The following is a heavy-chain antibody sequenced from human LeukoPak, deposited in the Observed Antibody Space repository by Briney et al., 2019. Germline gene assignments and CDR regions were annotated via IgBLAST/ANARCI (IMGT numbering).Heavy chain of an antibody. Sequence: GASVKVSCKASGYTFTSYDINWVRQATGQGLEWMGWMNPNSGNTGYAQKFQGRVTMTRNTSISTAYMELSSLRSEDTAVYYCARAETVVTAIWKLRSDWTIDYWGQGTLVTVSS. CDR2: MNPNSGNT. CDR1: GYTFTSYD. D-gene: IGHD2-21*02. V-gene: IGHV1-8*01. J-gene: IGHJ4*02. CDR3: ARAETVVTAIWKLRSDWTIDY.